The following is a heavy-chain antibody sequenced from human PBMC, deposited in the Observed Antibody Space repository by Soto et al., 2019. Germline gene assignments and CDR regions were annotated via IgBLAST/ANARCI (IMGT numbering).Heavy chain of an antibody. CDR2: VDYSGSP. J-gene: IGHJ6*02. CDR1: GGSVRSSSYY. CDR3: ARTTYYYDSTGSYYYYFMDV. V-gene: IGHV4-61*01. D-gene: IGHD3-22*01. Sequence: SETLSLTCAVSGGSVRSSSYYWTWVRQPPGKGLEWIGYVDYSGSPNYNPSLKSRVTISVDTSKSQFPLKLSSVTAADTAVYYCARTTYYYDSTGSYYYYFMDVWGQGTTVTVSS.